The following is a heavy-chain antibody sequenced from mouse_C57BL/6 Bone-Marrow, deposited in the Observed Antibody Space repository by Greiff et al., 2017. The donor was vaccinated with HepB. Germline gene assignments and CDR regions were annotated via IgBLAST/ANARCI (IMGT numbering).Heavy chain of an antibody. J-gene: IGHJ1*03. CDR1: GYTFTDYE. Sequence: QVQLKESGAELVRPGASVTLSCKASGYTFTDYEMHWVKQTPVHGLEWIGAIDPETGGTAYNQKFKGKAILTADKSSSTAYMELRSLTSEDSAVYYCTRLGHYGSRGEYFDVWGTGTTVTVSS. V-gene: IGHV1-15*01. D-gene: IGHD1-1*01. CDR3: TRLGHYGSRGEYFDV. CDR2: IDPETGGT.